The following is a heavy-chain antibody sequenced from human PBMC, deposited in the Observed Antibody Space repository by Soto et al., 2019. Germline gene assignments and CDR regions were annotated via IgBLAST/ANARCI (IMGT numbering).Heavy chain of an antibody. Sequence: PSETLSLTCTVSGGSISSYYWSWIRQPPGKGLEWIGYIYYSGSTNYNPSLKSRVTISVDTSKNQFSLKLSSVTAADTAVYYCAASVNYGSGSYYSKPYDYWGQGTLVTVSS. CDR2: IYYSGST. CDR1: GGSISSYY. J-gene: IGHJ4*02. V-gene: IGHV4-59*08. CDR3: AASVNYGSGSYYSKPYDY. D-gene: IGHD3-10*01.